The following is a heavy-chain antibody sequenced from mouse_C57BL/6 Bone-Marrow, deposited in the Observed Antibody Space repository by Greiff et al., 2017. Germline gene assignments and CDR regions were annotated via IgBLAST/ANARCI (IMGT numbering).Heavy chain of an antibody. J-gene: IGHJ2*01. CDR2: IDPSDSYT. Sequence: QVQLQQPGAELVMPGASVKLSCKASGYTFTSYWMHWVKQRPGQGLEWIGEIDPSDSYTNYNQKFKGKSTFTVDKSSSTAYMQLSSLTSEDSAVYYCARRRIDSSGYFDYWGQGTTLTVSS. D-gene: IGHD3-2*02. CDR3: ARRRIDSSGYFDY. V-gene: IGHV1-69*01. CDR1: GYTFTSYW.